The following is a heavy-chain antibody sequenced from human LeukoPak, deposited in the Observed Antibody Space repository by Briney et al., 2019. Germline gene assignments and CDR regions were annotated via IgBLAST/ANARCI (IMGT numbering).Heavy chain of an antibody. J-gene: IGHJ1*01. D-gene: IGHD3-16*01. Sequence: GGSLRLSCAASGFTFSSHDINWARQAPGGGLGWVSCIILSGDITSYADCVEGRFTMSRENTNSMLCVQINSLRAEVSAVDYCAKDDAWGRYQHWGHGTLVTVSS. CDR1: GFTFSSHD. V-gene: IGHV3-23*01. CDR3: AKDDAWGRYQH. CDR2: IILSGDIT.